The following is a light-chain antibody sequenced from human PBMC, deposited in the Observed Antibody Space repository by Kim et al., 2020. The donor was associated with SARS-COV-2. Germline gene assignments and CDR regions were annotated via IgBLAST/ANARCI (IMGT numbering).Light chain of an antibody. CDR2: YDK. J-gene: IGLJ2*01. V-gene: IGLV3-21*04. Sequence: SYVLTQPPSVSVAPGKMASISCGGYNVGSKTVHWYQQKPGQAPVLVVYYDKDRPSGIPERFSGSNSGNMATLTISRVEAGDEADYYCQLWDSGSDHVVFGGGTQLTVL. CDR1: NVGSKT. CDR3: QLWDSGSDHVV.